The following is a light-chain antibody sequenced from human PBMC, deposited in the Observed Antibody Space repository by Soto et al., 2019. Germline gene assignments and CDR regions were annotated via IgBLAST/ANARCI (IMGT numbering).Light chain of an antibody. Sequence: DIVMTQSPLSLPVTPREPASISCRSSQSLLHNNGYNYLDWYLQKPGQSPQLLIYLGSHRASGVPDRFSGSGSGTDFTLKISRVEAEDVGVYYCMQALHTRTFGQGTKV. J-gene: IGKJ1*01. CDR2: LGS. CDR1: QSLLHNNGYNY. V-gene: IGKV2-28*01. CDR3: MQALHTRT.